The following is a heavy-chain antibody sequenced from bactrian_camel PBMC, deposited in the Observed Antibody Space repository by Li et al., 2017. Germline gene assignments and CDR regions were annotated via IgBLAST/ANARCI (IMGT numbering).Heavy chain of an antibody. J-gene: IGHJ4*01. CDR2: ISVGRK. V-gene: IGHV3S1*01. CDR1: GYNPTRGC. CDR3: AADPVCDSDLHEYNY. Sequence: HVQLVESGGGSVQPGGSLRLSCAVSGYNPTRGCMGWFRLPPGKGREAVAAISVGRKFVDDSVKGRFSISRDNPKRTIYLRMTDLKPEDTAMYYCAADPVCDSDLHEYNYWGQGTQVTVS.